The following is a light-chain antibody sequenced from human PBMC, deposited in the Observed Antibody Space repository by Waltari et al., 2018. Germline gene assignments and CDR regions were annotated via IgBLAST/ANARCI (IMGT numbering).Light chain of an antibody. J-gene: IGLJ1*01. CDR2: DVL. V-gene: IGLV2-11*01. CDR3: CLSAGSHTSYV. Sequence: QSALTQPRSVSGSPGQSVTISCTALSSDLGYVPWYQQHPGKAPKLIIYDVLKRPSGVPVRFSGSKSGGTASLTISGLQAEDEADYYCCLSAGSHTSYVFGTGTNVAVL. CDR1: SSDLGY.